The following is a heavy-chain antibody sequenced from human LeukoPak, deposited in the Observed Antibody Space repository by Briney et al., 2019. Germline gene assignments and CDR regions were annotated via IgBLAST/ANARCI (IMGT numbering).Heavy chain of an antibody. CDR1: GFTFSSYA. D-gene: IGHD7-27*01. CDR2: IINSGSGT. Sequence: GGSLRLSCAASGFTFSSYAMTWVRQAPGKGLEWVSSIINSGSGTYYADSVKGRFTISRDNSKNTLHLQMNSLRAEHTAVSYCARETGGSWRYFEWWGQGALVTVPS. CDR3: ARETGGSWRYFEW. V-gene: IGHV3-23*01. J-gene: IGHJ4*02.